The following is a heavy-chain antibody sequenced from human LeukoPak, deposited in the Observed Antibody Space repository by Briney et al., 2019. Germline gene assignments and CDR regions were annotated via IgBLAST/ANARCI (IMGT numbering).Heavy chain of an antibody. CDR1: GDSVSGISFY. CDR3: ARYYDRSGYWSTPHFDY. D-gene: IGHD3-22*01. Sequence: SETLSLTCTVSGDSVSGISFYWSWIRQPPGKGLQYIGYIQYSVSTNYNPSLKSRVTISVDTSKNQFSLKLSSVTAADTAVYYCARYYDRSGYWSTPHFDYWGQGTLVTVSS. CDR2: IQYSVST. V-gene: IGHV4-61*01. J-gene: IGHJ4*02.